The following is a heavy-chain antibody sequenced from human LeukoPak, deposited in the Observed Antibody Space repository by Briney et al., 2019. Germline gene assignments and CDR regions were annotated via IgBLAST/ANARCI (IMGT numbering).Heavy chain of an antibody. CDR3: AKAEYNYYDSSGPFYFDY. Sequence: GGSLRLSCAASGFTFSSDAMSWVRQAPGKGLEWVSAISGSGGSTYYADSVKGRFTISGDNSKNTLYLQMNSLRAEDTAVYYCAKAEYNYYDSSGPFYFDYWGQGTLVTVSS. CDR1: GFTFSSDA. D-gene: IGHD3-22*01. CDR2: ISGSGGST. J-gene: IGHJ4*02. V-gene: IGHV3-23*01.